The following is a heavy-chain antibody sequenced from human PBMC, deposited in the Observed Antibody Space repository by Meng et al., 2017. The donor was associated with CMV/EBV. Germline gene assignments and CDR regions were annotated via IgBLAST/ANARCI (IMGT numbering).Heavy chain of an antibody. D-gene: IGHD3-3*02. Sequence: GESLKISCAASGFIFSNAWMSWVRQAPGKGLEWVGRIKSKTDGGTTDYAAPVKGRFTISRDDSKNTLYLQMNSLKTEDTAVYYCTTDQPFWSGYTYYFDYWGQGTLVTVSS. CDR2: IKSKTDGGTT. J-gene: IGHJ4*02. CDR3: TTDQPFWSGYTYYFDY. V-gene: IGHV3-15*01. CDR1: GFIFSNAW.